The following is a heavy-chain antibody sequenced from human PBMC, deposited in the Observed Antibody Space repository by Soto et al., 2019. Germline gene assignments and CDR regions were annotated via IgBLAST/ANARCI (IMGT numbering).Heavy chain of an antibody. CDR1: GFSLSNARMG. CDR3: ARIREAAAGTSEVDP. CDR2: IFSNDEK. J-gene: IGHJ5*02. D-gene: IGHD6-13*01. V-gene: IGHV2-26*01. Sequence: QVTLKESGPVLVKPTETLTLTCTVSGFSLSNARMGVSWIRQPPGKALEWLAHIFSNDEKSYSTSLKSRLTISKDTSKSQVVLTMTNMDPVDTATYYSARIREAAAGTSEVDPWGQGTLVTVSS.